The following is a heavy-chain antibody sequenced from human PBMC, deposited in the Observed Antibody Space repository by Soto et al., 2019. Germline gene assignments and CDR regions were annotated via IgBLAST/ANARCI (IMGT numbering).Heavy chain of an antibody. J-gene: IGHJ6*02. D-gene: IGHD3-22*01. CDR3: XRDGFLDDGXXDYRHGLDV. Sequence: EVQLVESGGGLVQPGGSLRLSCAGSGFTFSDHYMDWVRQAPGKGLEWVGRTRNKANSYTTNYAASVKGRFTISRDDSXXXXXXXXXXLXTXXXXXXXCXRDGFLDDGXXDYRHGLDVWGQGTTVTVS. CDR2: TRNKANSYTT. CDR1: GFTFSDHY. V-gene: IGHV3-72*01.